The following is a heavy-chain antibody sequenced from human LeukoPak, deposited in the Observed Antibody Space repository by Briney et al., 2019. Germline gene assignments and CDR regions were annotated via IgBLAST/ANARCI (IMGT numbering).Heavy chain of an antibody. V-gene: IGHV1-46*01. CDR1: GYSFTNYY. CDR2: INPSGGST. Sequence: ASVKVSCKASGYSFTNYYMHWVRQAPGQGLEWMGMINPSGGSTTYAQKFQGRVTMTRDMSTSTVYMELSSLTSEDTAVYYCTRTRGYYFDYWGQGTLVTVSS. CDR3: TRTRGYYFDY. J-gene: IGHJ4*02.